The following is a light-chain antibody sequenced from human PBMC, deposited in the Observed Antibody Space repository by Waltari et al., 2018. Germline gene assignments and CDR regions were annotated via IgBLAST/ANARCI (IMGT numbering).Light chain of an antibody. Sequence: QSALTQPRSVPGSPGQSVTISCSGTSNDVGGYNYVSWYQQHPGKAPKLIIYDVSKRPSGFPDRFAGSKSGNTASLTISGLQSEDEADYFCCSYAGSSSLVFGGGSSLTVL. J-gene: IGLJ3*02. V-gene: IGLV2-11*01. CDR2: DVS. CDR1: SNDVGGYNY. CDR3: CSYAGSSSLV.